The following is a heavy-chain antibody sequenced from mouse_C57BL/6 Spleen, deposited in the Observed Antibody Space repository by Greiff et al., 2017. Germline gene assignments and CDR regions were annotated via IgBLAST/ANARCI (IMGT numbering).Heavy chain of an antibody. CDR2: INPNNGGT. V-gene: IGHV1-22*01. CDR3: ARSGYYGSSYVDY. Sequence: VQLQQSGPELVKPGASVKMSCKASGYTFTDYNMHWVKQSHGKSLEWIGYINPNNGGTSYNQKFKGKATLTVNKSSSTAYMELRSLTSEDSAVYYGARSGYYGSSYVDYWGQGTTLTVSS. CDR1: GYTFTDYN. D-gene: IGHD1-1*01. J-gene: IGHJ2*01.